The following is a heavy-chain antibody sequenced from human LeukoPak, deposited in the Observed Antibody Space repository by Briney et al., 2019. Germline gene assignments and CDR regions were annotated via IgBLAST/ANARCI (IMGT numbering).Heavy chain of an antibody. V-gene: IGHV3-11*01. CDR1: GFTFSDYY. Sequence: GGSLRLSCAASGFTFSDYYMSWIRQAPGKGLEWVSYISSSGSTIYYADSVKGRFTISRDNAKNSLYLQMNSLRAEDTAVYYCASVVGWYDCYYGMDVWGQGTTVTVSS. CDR3: ASVVGWYDCYYGMDV. D-gene: IGHD1-26*01. J-gene: IGHJ6*02. CDR2: ISSSGSTI.